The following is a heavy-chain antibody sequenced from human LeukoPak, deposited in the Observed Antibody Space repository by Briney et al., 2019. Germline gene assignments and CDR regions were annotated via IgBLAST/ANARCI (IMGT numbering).Heavy chain of an antibody. Sequence: GGSLRLSCAVSGITFTTIDVSWVRLAPGRGLEWVSTITKSGGSTYYVDSVRGRFTISRDNFKDTLYLEMHSLRAEETAVYYCANVVGGYWGQGTLVTVSS. D-gene: IGHD2-21*01. CDR2: ITKSGGST. V-gene: IGHV3-23*01. CDR3: ANVVGGY. J-gene: IGHJ4*02. CDR1: GITFTTID.